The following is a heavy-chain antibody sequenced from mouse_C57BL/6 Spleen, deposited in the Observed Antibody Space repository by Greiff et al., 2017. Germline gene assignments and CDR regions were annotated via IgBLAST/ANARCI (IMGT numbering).Heavy chain of an antibody. V-gene: IGHV1-15*01. J-gene: IGHJ4*01. Sequence: QVQLQQSGAELVRPGASVTMSCKASGYTFTDYEMHWVKQTPVHGLEWIGAIDPETGGTAYNQKFKGKAILTADKSSSTAYMELRSLTSEDSAVYYCAGNGHYRDYWGQGTTGTVSS. CDR3: AGNGHYRDY. CDR1: GYTFTDYE. D-gene: IGHD2-1*01. CDR2: IDPETGGT.